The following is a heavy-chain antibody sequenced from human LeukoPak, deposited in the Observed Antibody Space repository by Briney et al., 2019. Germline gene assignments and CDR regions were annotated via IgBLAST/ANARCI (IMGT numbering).Heavy chain of an antibody. D-gene: IGHD1-26*01. CDR2: IRYDGSNK. Sequence: PGGSLRLSCAASGFTFSSYGMHWVRQAPGKGLEWVAFIRYDGSNKYYADSVKGRFSISRDNSKNTLYLQMNSLRAEDTAVYYCAKGYSGSYYGLPGDRRSKYYFDYWGQGTLVTVSS. J-gene: IGHJ4*02. CDR3: AKGYSGSYYGLPGDRRSKYYFDY. CDR1: GFTFSSYG. V-gene: IGHV3-30*02.